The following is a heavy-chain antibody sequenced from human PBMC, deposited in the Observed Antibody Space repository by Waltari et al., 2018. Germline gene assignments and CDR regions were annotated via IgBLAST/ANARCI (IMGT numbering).Heavy chain of an antibody. CDR3: AKVVKYPDAFDI. Sequence: QVQLVESGGGVVQPGGSLRLSCAASGFTFSSYGMHWVRQAPGKGREWVAFIRYDGSNKYYADSVKGRFTISRDNSKNTLYLKMNSLRAEDTAVYYCAKVVKYPDAFDIWGQGTMVTVSS. J-gene: IGHJ3*02. CDR2: IRYDGSNK. V-gene: IGHV3-30*02. CDR1: GFTFSSYG. D-gene: IGHD2-2*01.